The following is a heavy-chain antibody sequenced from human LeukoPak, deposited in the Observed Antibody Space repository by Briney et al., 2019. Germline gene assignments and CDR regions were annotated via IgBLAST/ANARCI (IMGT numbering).Heavy chain of an antibody. V-gene: IGHV3-23*01. CDR3: ANHYYDSSGYRPHYFDY. J-gene: IGHJ4*02. CDR2: ISGSGGST. Sequence: GGSLRLSCAASGFTFSSYAMSWVGQAPGKGLEGVSAISGSGGSTYYADSVKGRFTISRDNSKNTLYLQMNSLRAEDTAVYYCANHYYDSSGYRPHYFDYWGQGTLVTVSS. CDR1: GFTFSSYA. D-gene: IGHD3-22*01.